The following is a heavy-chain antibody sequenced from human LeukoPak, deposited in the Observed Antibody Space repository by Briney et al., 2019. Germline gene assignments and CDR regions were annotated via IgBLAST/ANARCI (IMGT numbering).Heavy chain of an antibody. V-gene: IGHV6-1*01. CDR3: AREVSGTTLDP. J-gene: IGHJ5*02. Sequence: SQTLSLTCAISGDSVSSNNVAWHWIRQPPSRGLEWLGRTYYRSKWYSAYAVSVKGRINISPDTSTNQFSLQLNSVTPEDTAVYFCAREVSGTTLDPWGQGTLVTVSS. CDR2: TYYRSKWYS. CDR1: GDSVSSNNVA. D-gene: IGHD1-1*01.